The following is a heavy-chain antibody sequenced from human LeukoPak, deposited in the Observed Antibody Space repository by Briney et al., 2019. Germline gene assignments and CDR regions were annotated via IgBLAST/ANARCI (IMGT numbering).Heavy chain of an antibody. CDR3: ARKTRLRRSTNPYYYYGMDV. CDR1: GGSISSSSYY. Sequence: PSETLSLTCTVSGGSISSSSYYWGWIRQPPGKGLEWIGSIYYSGGTYYNPSLKSRVTISVDTSKNQFSLKLSSVTAADTAVYYCARKTRLRRSTNPYYYYGMDVWGQGTTVTVSS. J-gene: IGHJ6*02. D-gene: IGHD1-7*01. CDR2: IYYSGGT. V-gene: IGHV4-39*07.